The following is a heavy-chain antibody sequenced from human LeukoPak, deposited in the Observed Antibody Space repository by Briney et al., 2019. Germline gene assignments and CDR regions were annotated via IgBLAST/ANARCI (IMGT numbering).Heavy chain of an antibody. CDR3: ARDGGDILTGYYKGYFDY. V-gene: IGHV3-66*01. Sequence: GGSLRLSRAASGFTVSSNYMSWVRQAPGKGLEWVSVIYSGGSTYYADSVKGRFTISRDNSKNTLYLQMNSLRAEDTAVYYCARDGGDILTGYYKGYFDYWGQGTLVTVSS. J-gene: IGHJ4*02. CDR1: GFTVSSNY. D-gene: IGHD3-9*01. CDR2: IYSGGST.